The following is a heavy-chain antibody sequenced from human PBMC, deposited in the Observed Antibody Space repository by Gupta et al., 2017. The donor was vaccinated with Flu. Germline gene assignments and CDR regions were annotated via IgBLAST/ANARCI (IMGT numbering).Heavy chain of an antibody. V-gene: IGHV3-23*01. CDR2: ISGSGGST. J-gene: IGHJ6*02. Sequence: EVQLLESGGGLVQPGGSLRLSCAASGFTFSSYAMSWVRQAPGKGLEWVSAISGSGGSTYYADSVKGRFTISRDNSKNTLYLQMNSLRAEDTAVYYCAKSFQFAAMVPSYYYYGMDVWGQGTTVTVSS. CDR1: GFTFSSYA. D-gene: IGHD5-18*01. CDR3: AKSFQFAAMVPSYYYYGMDV.